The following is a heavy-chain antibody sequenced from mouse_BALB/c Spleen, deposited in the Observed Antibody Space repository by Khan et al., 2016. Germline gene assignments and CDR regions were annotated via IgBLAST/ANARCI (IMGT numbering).Heavy chain of an antibody. CDR3: GRTARDTFVY. J-gene: IGHJ3*01. Sequence: QIQLVQSGPELKTPGETVKISCKASGYTFTNYGMNWVKQAPGKGLKWMGWIHTSTGEPTYAEEFKGRIAFSLETSANTAYLQINNLKSEDTATYCGGRTARDTFVYWGQGTLVTVSA. CDR1: GYTFTNYG. CDR2: IHTSTGEP. V-gene: IGHV9-3*02. D-gene: IGHD3-1*01.